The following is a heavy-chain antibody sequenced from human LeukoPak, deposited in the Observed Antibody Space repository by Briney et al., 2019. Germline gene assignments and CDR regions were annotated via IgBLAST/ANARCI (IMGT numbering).Heavy chain of an antibody. D-gene: IGHD1-26*01. J-gene: IGHJ3*02. CDR2: IYPGDSDT. CDR1: GYSFASYL. Sequence: GAPLMICCKGSGYSFASYLIGWLRQMPGKGLEWMGTIYPGDSDTSYSPSFQGQVSISADKSISTANLHWSSLKASDTAMYYCARHRTPYSGIPYHTFDIWGQGTMVTVSS. CDR3: ARHRTPYSGIPYHTFDI. V-gene: IGHV5-51*01.